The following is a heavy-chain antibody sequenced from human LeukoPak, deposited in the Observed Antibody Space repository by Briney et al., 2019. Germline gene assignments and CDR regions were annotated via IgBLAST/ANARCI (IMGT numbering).Heavy chain of an antibody. CDR1: GFTFSFSG. V-gene: IGHV3-30*18. D-gene: IGHD6-13*01. CDR3: AKDRSTTWSFNY. J-gene: IGHJ4*02. Sequence: GGSLRLSCAASGFTFSFSGMYWVRQAPGKGLEWVAFISDDGSRKYYADSVKGRFTISRDNSKNTLFLQMNSLRTEDTAVYYCAKDRSTTWSFNYWGQGTLVTVSS. CDR2: ISDDGSRK.